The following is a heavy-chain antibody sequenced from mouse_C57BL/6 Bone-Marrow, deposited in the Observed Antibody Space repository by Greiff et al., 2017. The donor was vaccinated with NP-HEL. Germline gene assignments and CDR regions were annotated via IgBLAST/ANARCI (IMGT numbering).Heavy chain of an antibody. CDR2: INPYNGGT. CDR1: GYTFTDYY. Sequence: VQLQQSGPVLVKPGASVKMSCKASGYTFTDYYMNWVKQSHGKSLEWIGVINPYNGGTSYNQKFKGKATLTVDKSSSTAYMELNSLTSEDSAVYYCASSNWLAWFAYWGQGTLVTVSA. CDR3: ASSNWLAWFAY. D-gene: IGHD4-1*01. J-gene: IGHJ3*01. V-gene: IGHV1-19*01.